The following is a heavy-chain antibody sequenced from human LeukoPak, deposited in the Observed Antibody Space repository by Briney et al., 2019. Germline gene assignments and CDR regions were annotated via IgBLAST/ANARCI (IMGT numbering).Heavy chain of an antibody. Sequence: GGSLRLSCAASGFTFSEYTIHWVRQAPGKGPEWVAVMSNDGSIKKYANSVKGRFTISRDNSRSTLYLQMDSLRAEDTAVYYCAREFTIFGVVIQRYDAFDVWGQGTMVTVSS. CDR2: MSNDGSIK. J-gene: IGHJ3*01. V-gene: IGHV3-30-3*01. CDR3: AREFTIFGVVIQRYDAFDV. CDR1: GFTFSEYT. D-gene: IGHD3-3*01.